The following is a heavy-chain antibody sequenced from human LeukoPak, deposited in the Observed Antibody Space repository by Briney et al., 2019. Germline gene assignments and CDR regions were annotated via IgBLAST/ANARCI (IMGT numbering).Heavy chain of an antibody. CDR3: ASPAPFYYDSSGYDY. D-gene: IGHD3-22*01. CDR1: GGSFSGYY. CDR2: INHSGST. J-gene: IGHJ4*02. Sequence: SETLSLTCAVYGGSFSGYYWSWIRQPPGKGLEWIGEINHSGSTNYNPSLKSRVTISVDTSKNQFSLKLSSVTAADTAVYYCASPAPFYYDSSGYDYWGQGTLVTVSS. V-gene: IGHV4-34*01.